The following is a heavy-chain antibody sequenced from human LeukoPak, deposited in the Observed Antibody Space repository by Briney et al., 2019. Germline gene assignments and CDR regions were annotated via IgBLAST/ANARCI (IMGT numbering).Heavy chain of an antibody. Sequence: GGSLRLSCAASGFNFSNYAMSWVRQAPGKGLEWVSAISGSGGSTYYADSVKGRFTISRDNAKNSLYLQMNSLRAEDTAVYYCARGGAAIFDYWGQGTLVTVSS. D-gene: IGHD5-12*01. J-gene: IGHJ4*02. V-gene: IGHV3-23*01. CDR3: ARGGAAIFDY. CDR2: ISGSGGST. CDR1: GFNFSNYA.